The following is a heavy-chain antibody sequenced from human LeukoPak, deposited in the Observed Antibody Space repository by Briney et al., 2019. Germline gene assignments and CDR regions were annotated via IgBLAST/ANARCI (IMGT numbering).Heavy chain of an antibody. CDR1: DDSVNTYY. Sequence: PSETLSLTCTGSDDSVNTYYCSWIRQAPGKGLEWIGYIYNRGSTKYNPSLKSRATISVDTSKNQFSLKLTSVTAADTAVYYCAMSNTVRRPFFDPWGQGTLVTVSS. CDR2: IYNRGST. D-gene: IGHD4-11*01. V-gene: IGHV4-59*02. J-gene: IGHJ5*02. CDR3: AMSNTVRRPFFDP.